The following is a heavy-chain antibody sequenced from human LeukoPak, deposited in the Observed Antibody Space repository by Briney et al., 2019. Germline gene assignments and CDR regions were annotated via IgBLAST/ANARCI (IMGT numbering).Heavy chain of an antibody. CDR3: ARADRDGNKRFLD. V-gene: IGHV3-48*02. J-gene: IGHJ4*02. D-gene: IGHD5-24*01. CDR1: GFTFSSYS. CDR2: VSSSGTTT. Sequence: GGSLRLSCAASGFTFSSYSVIWARQAPGKGLEWVSYVSSSGTTTYYADSVEGRFTISRDNGKNLVSLQMNSLRDEDTAVYYCARADRDGNKRFLDWGQGTLVTVSS.